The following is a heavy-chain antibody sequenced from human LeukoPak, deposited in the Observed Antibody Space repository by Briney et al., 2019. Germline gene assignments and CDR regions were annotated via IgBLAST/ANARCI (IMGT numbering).Heavy chain of an antibody. CDR2: IIPIFGTA. D-gene: IGHD3-10*01. CDR1: GYTFTGYY. J-gene: IGHJ6*03. Sequence: SVKVSCKASGYTFTGYYIHWVRQAPGQGLEWMGGIIPIFGTANYAQKFQGRVTITADESTSTAYMELSSLRSEDTAVYYCARGDYYGSDYYYYMDVWGKGTTVTISS. V-gene: IGHV1-69*13. CDR3: ARGDYYGSDYYYYMDV.